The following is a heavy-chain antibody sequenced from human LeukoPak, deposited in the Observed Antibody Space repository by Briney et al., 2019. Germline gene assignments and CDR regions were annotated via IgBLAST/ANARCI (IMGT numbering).Heavy chain of an antibody. CDR1: GYTLTELS. J-gene: IGHJ4*02. Sequence: ASVKVSCKVSGYTLTELSMHWVRQAPGKELEWMGGFDPEDGETIYAQKFQGRVTMTEDTSTDTAYMELSSLRSEDTAVYYCATGIFYYDSSGAYWGQGTLVTVSS. CDR2: FDPEDGET. D-gene: IGHD3-22*01. CDR3: ATGIFYYDSSGAY. V-gene: IGHV1-24*01.